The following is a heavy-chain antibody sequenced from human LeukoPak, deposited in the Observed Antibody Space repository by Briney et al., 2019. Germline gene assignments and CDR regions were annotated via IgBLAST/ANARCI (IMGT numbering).Heavy chain of an antibody. V-gene: IGHV4-39*07. CDR2: IYYSGST. J-gene: IGHJ5*02. CDR3: ARESLAYCGGDCYSVRWYGP. D-gene: IGHD2-21*02. Sequence: SETLSLTCTVSGGSISSSSYYWGWIRQPPGKGLGWIGSIYYSGSTYYNPSLKSRVTISVDTSKNQFSLKLSSVTAADTAVYYCARESLAYCGGDCYSVRWYGPWGQGTLVTVSS. CDR1: GGSISSSSYY.